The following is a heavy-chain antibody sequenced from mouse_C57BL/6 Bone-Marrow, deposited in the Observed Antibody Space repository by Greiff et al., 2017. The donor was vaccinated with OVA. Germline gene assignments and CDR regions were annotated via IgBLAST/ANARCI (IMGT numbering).Heavy chain of an antibody. J-gene: IGHJ1*03. CDR3: IYYDYDWYFDV. D-gene: IGHD2-4*01. CDR2: IYPGSGNT. V-gene: IGHV1-84*01. Sequence: QVHVKQSGPELVKPGASVKISCKASGYTFTDYYINWVKQRPGQGLEWIGWIYPGSGNTKYNEKFKGKATLTVDTSSSTAYMQLSSLTSEDSAVYFCIYYDYDWYFDVWGTGTTVTVSS. CDR1: GYTFTDYY.